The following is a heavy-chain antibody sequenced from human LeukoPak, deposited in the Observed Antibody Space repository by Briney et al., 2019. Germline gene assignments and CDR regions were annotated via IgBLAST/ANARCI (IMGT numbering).Heavy chain of an antibody. CDR2: IYSDGRT. CDR1: GFTVSNKY. D-gene: IGHD3-22*01. V-gene: IGHV3-53*01. Sequence: GGSLRLSCAASGFTVSNKYMTWVRQAPGKGLEWVSLIYSDGRTYDADSVKGRCTISRDNSKNTLYLQMISLRVEDTAVYFCARGLSLSGYLDAFDIWGQGTMVTVSS. J-gene: IGHJ3*02. CDR3: ARGLSLSGYLDAFDI.